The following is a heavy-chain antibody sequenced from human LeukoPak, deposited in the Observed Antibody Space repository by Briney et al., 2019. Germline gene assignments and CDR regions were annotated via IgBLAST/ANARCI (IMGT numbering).Heavy chain of an antibody. CDR3: AREGSPFYYYYMDV. Sequence: WASVKVSCKASGYSFNSYGISWVRQAPGQGLEWMGWISTYNGNTNYAQKLQGRVTMTTDTSTSIAYMELRSLRSDDTAVYYCAREGSPFYYYYMDVWGKGTTVTVSS. CDR2: ISTYNGNT. D-gene: IGHD2-15*01. J-gene: IGHJ6*03. CDR1: GYSFNSYG. V-gene: IGHV1-18*01.